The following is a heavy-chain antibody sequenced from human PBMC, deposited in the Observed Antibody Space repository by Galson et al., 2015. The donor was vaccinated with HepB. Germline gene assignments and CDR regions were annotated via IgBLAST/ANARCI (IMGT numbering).Heavy chain of an antibody. CDR3: ARGDYDILTMDV. V-gene: IGHV3-11*06. CDR1: GSTFSDNY. Sequence: SLRLSCAGSGSTFSDNYISWIRQAPGKGLQLISYISGTSTYVDYADSVVGRFTISRDNANNSVFLQMNNLRADDTGVYYCARGDYDILTMDVWGQGTTVIVSS. D-gene: IGHD3-9*01. J-gene: IGHJ6*02. CDR2: ISGTSTYV.